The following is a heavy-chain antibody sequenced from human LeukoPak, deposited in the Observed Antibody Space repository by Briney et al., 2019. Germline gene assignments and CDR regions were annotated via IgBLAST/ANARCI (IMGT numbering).Heavy chain of an antibody. J-gene: IGHJ3*02. CDR1: DDSISPYS. Sequence: SETLSLTCTVSDDSISPYSWSWIRQPPGKGLEWIGYIYYSGSTAYNPSLKSRVTISVDTSRNQFSLKLNSVTAADTAVYFCARCRNDILTGFYRAFDIWGQGTMVIVSS. V-gene: IGHV4-59*01. CDR2: IYYSGST. CDR3: ARCRNDILTGFYRAFDI. D-gene: IGHD3-9*01.